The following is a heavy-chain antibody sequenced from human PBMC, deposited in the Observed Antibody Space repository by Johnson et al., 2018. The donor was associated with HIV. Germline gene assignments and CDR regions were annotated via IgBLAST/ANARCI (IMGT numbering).Heavy chain of an antibody. V-gene: IGHV3-7*01. CDR2: IKQDGSEK. J-gene: IGHJ3*02. CDR1: GFTFSSYW. Sequence: VQLVESGGGVVQPGKSLRLSCAASGFTFSSYWMSWVRQAPGKGLEWVANIKQDGSEKYYVDSVKGRFTISRDNAKNSLYLQMKSLIAEDTAAYYCAREKKMGGTFDIWGQGTTVTVSS. D-gene: IGHD5-24*01. CDR3: AREKKMGGTFDI.